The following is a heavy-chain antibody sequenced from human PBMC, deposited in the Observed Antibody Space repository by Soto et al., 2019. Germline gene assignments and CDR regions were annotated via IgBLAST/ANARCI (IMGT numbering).Heavy chain of an antibody. CDR3: AKDSISRNRIYDPFDI. J-gene: IGHJ3*02. Sequence: GGSLRLSCAASGFTFSSYWMHWFRQAPGKGLVWVARINSGGGTTTYADSVKGRFTISRDNAKNTLYLQMGSLRADDTAVYYCAKDSISRNRIYDPFDIWGQGTMVTVSS. V-gene: IGHV3-74*01. D-gene: IGHD3-3*02. CDR2: INSGGGTT. CDR1: GFTFSSYW.